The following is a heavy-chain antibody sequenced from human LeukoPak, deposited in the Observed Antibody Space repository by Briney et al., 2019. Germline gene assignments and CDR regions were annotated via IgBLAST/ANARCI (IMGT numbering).Heavy chain of an antibody. D-gene: IGHD1-26*01. Sequence: GGSLRLSCAASGFTFSNYAMHWVRQAPGKGLEYVSAISTTGDNTYYANSVKGRFTISRDNSKNTLYLQMASLRGEDTAVYYCARAPREGFSGSYHDYWGQGSLVTVSS. CDR3: ARAPREGFSGSYHDY. V-gene: IGHV3-64*01. CDR2: ISTTGDNT. J-gene: IGHJ4*02. CDR1: GFTFSNYA.